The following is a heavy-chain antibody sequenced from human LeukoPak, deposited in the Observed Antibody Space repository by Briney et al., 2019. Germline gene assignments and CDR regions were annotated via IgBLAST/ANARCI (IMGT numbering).Heavy chain of an antibody. D-gene: IGHD2-15*01. J-gene: IGHJ6*02. V-gene: IGHV4-34*01. Sequence: SETLSLTCAVYGGPFSGYYWSWIRQPPGKGLEWIGEINHSGSTNYNPSLKSRVTISVDTSKNQFSLKLSSVTAADTAVYYCARGPCSGGSCYSDYYYGMDVWGQGTTVTVSS. CDR3: ARGPCSGGSCYSDYYYGMDV. CDR1: GGPFSGYY. CDR2: INHSGST.